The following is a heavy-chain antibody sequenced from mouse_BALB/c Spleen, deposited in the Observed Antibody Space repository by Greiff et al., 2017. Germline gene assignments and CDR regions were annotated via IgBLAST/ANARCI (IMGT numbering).Heavy chain of an antibody. CDR1: GYTFTNYW. CDR3: ARASSVYAMDY. D-gene: IGHD3-1*01. Sequence: VQLQQSGAELVRPGTSVKISCKASGYTFTNYWLGWVKQRPGHGLEWIGDIYPGGGYTNYNEKFKGKATLTADTSSSTAYMQLSSLTSEDSAVYFCARASSVYAMDYWVQGTSATVSS. J-gene: IGHJ4*01. V-gene: IGHV1-63*02. CDR2: IYPGGGYT.